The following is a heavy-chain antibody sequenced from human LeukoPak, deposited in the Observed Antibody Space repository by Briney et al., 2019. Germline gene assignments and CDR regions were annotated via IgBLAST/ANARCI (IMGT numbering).Heavy chain of an antibody. Sequence: GGSLRLSFAASGFTFSSYSMNWVRQAPGKGLEWVSSISSSSSYIYYADSVKGRFTISRDNAKNSLYLQMNSLRAEDTAVYYCARPYDSSGYYYRNWFDPWGQGTLVTVSS. J-gene: IGHJ5*02. CDR3: ARPYDSSGYYYRNWFDP. CDR1: GFTFSSYS. CDR2: ISSSSSYI. V-gene: IGHV3-21*01. D-gene: IGHD3-22*01.